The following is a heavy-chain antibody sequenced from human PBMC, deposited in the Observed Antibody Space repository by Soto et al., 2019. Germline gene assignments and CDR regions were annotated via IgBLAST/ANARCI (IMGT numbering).Heavy chain of an antibody. V-gene: IGHV4-59*08. Sequence: PSETLSLTCTVSGDSITSCYWSWIRQPPGKGLEWIGQIYYSGDTNYNPSLKSRVTISVDTSQNQFSLKLTSVTAADTAVYYCARHRYSSDRFPIWGQGTMVTVSS. CDR1: GDSITSCY. CDR3: ARHRYSSDRFPI. J-gene: IGHJ3*02. D-gene: IGHD5-18*01. CDR2: IYYSGDT.